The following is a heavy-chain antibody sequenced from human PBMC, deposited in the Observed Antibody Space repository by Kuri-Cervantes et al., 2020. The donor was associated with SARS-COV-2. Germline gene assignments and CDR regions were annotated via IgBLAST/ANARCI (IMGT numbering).Heavy chain of an antibody. CDR3: ARQRGGFLEWLLYYDY. V-gene: IGHV4-39*01. CDR2: ISYSGSD. CDR1: GGSISSGSYH. Sequence: SETLSLTCTVSGGSISSGSYHWGWIRQPPGKGLEWIASISYSGSDYYSPSLKGRVTVSVDTSRNQFSLKLSSVTAADTAVYYCARQRGGFLEWLLYYDYWGQGNQV. J-gene: IGHJ4*01. D-gene: IGHD3-3*01.